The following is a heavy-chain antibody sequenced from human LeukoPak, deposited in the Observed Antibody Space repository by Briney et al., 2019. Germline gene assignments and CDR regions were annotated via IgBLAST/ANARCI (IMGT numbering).Heavy chain of an antibody. V-gene: IGHV3-30*18. CDR2: ISYDGSNK. D-gene: IGHD3-10*01. J-gene: IGHJ4*02. CDR1: GFTFSSYG. Sequence: PGGSLRLSCAASGFTFSSYGMHWVRQAPGKGLEWVAVISYDGSNKYYADSVKGRFTISRDNSKNTLYLQMNSLRAEDTAVYYCAKIHYGSGNGAFDYWGQGTLVTVSS. CDR3: AKIHYGSGNGAFDY.